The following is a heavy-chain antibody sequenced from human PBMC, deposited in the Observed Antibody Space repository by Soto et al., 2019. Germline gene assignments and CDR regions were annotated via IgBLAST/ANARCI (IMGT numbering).Heavy chain of an antibody. CDR1: GYTFTSYA. CDR3: ARDTAMTDYYYYMDV. CDR2: INAGNGNT. V-gene: IGHV1-3*01. J-gene: IGHJ6*03. Sequence: QVQLVQSGAEVKKPGASVKVSCKASGYTFTSYAMHWVRQAPGQRLEWMGWINAGNGNTKYSQKFQGRVTITRDTSASTANMELSSLRSEDTAVYYCARDTAMTDYYYYMDVWGKGTTVTVSS. D-gene: IGHD5-18*01.